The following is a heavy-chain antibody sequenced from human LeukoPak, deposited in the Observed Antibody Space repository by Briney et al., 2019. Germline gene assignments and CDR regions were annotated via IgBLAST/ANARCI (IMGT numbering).Heavy chain of an antibody. CDR3: ARDRGYSYGFLFFDY. CDR2: IIPIFGTA. J-gene: IGHJ4*02. V-gene: IGHV1-69*01. D-gene: IGHD5-18*01. CDR1: GGTFSSCA. Sequence: SVKVSCKASGGTFSSCAISWVRQAPGQGLEWMGGIIPIFGTANYAQKFQGRVTITADESTSTAYMELSSLRSEDTAVYYCARDRGYSYGFLFFDYWGQGTLVTVSS.